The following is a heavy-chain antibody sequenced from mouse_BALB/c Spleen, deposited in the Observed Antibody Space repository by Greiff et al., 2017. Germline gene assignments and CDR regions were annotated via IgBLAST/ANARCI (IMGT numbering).Heavy chain of an antibody. CDR3: ARDRDY. V-gene: IGHV3-6*02. Sequence: EVQLQQSGPGLVKPSQSLSLTCSVTGYSITSGYYWNWIRQFPGNKLEWMGYISYDGSNNYNPSLKNRISITRVTSKNQFFLKLNSVTTEDTATYYCARDRDYWGQGTTLTVSS. CDR2: ISYDGSN. CDR1: GYSITSGYY. J-gene: IGHJ2*01.